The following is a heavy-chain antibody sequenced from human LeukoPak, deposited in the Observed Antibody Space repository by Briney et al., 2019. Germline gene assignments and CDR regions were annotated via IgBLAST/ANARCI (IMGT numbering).Heavy chain of an antibody. J-gene: IGHJ4*02. CDR2: ISGSGGST. V-gene: IGHV3-23*01. CDR1: GFTFSSYA. CDR3: AKVINSGYYYYFDY. Sequence: GGSLRLSCAASGFTFSSYAMSWVRQAPGKGLEWVSAISGSGGSTYYADSVKGRFTISRDNSKNTLYMQMNSLRAEDTAVYYCAKVINSGYYYYFDYWGQGTLVTVSS. D-gene: IGHD3-22*01.